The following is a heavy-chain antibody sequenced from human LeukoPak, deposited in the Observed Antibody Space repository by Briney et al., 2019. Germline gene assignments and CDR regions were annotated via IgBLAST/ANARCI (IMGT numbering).Heavy chain of an antibody. J-gene: IGHJ5*02. Sequence: QPGGSLRLSCAASGFTFSNYGLNWVRQAPGKGLEWISYVSSSSSLIYYADSVKGRFTISRDNAKNSLYLQMNSLRDEDPAVYYCARVGLGSRYDNWFDPWGQGTLVTVSS. CDR2: VSSSSSLI. CDR1: GFTFSNYG. V-gene: IGHV3-48*02. D-gene: IGHD1-14*01. CDR3: ARVGLGSRYDNWFDP.